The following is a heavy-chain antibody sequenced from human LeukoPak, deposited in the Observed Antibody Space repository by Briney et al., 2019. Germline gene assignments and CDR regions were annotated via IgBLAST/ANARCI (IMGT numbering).Heavy chain of an antibody. D-gene: IGHD6-13*01. J-gene: IGHJ4*02. CDR3: ATSSWYRLAY. V-gene: IGHV3-72*01. Sequence: PGGSLRLSCAASGFTFSDSFMSWVCQAPGKGLEWVGRSRNKADSYTAEYAASVKGRFTISRDESKNSLYLQISSLETEDAAVYYCATSSWYRLAYWGQGSLVTVSS. CDR2: SRNKADSYTA. CDR1: GFTFSDSF.